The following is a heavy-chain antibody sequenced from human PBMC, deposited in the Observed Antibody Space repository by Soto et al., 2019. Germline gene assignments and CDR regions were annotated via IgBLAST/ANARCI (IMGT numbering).Heavy chain of an antibody. J-gene: IGHJ6*04. D-gene: IGHD5-12*01. CDR3: ARDRDSGYDP. CDR1: GGSISSSSYY. Sequence: PSETLSLTCAVYGGSISSSSYYWGWIRQPPGKGLEWIGSIYYSGSTYYNPSLKSRVTISVDTSKNQFSLKLSSVTAADTAVYYCARDRDSGYDPWGKGTTVTVSS. CDR2: IYYSGST. V-gene: IGHV4-39*02.